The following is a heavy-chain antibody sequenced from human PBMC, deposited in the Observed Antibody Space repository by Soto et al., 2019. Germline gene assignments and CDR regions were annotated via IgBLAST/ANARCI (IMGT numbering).Heavy chain of an antibody. CDR1: GFIVNSNY. V-gene: IGHV3-53*04. CDR2: IYSGGYT. D-gene: IGHD4-17*01. J-gene: IGHJ4*02. Sequence: HPGGSLRLSCAAPGFIVNSNYMSWVRQVPGKRLEWVSVIYSGGYTHYADSVKGRFTISRHNIKNTLYLQMNSLRAEDTAVYYCARVYGDYGGFFEYWGQGTQVTVSS. CDR3: ARVYGDYGGFFEY.